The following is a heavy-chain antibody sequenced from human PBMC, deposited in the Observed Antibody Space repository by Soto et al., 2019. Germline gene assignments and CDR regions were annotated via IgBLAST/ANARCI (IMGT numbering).Heavy chain of an antibody. CDR1: GETLTSAR. D-gene: IGHD3-3*01. V-gene: IGHV1-18*04. CDR3: TRHAIFGVVILYGMDV. CDR2: ISACSGNT. Sequence: ASVHVSWKASGETLTSARGSWLRQAPGQGTQWMGWISACSGNTNYAQKLQGRVTMTTDTSTSTAYMELRSLTSDDTAVYYCTRHAIFGVVILYGMDVWGHGTTVTVSS. J-gene: IGHJ6*02.